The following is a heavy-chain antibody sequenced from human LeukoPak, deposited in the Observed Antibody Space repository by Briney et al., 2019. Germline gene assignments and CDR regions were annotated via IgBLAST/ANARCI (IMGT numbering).Heavy chain of an antibody. CDR1: VGSISSSSYY. CDR2: IYYSGST. CDR3: AKISSGWYDYYYGMDV. J-gene: IGHJ6*02. V-gene: IGHV4-39*01. Sequence: SETLSLTCIVSVGSISSSSYYWGWIRQPPGKGLEWIGSIYYSGSTYYNPSRKSRVPISVDTSKNQFSLKLLSVNVASPGVYYCAKISSGWYDYYYGMDVWGQGTTVTVSS. D-gene: IGHD6-19*01.